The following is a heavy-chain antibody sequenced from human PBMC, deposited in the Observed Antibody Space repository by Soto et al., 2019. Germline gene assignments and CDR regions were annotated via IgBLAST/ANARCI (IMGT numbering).Heavy chain of an antibody. D-gene: IGHD2-15*01. CDR2: INHSGST. Sequence: SETLSLTCAVYGGSFSGYYWSWIRQPPGKGLEWIGEINHSGSTNYNPSLKSRVTISVDTSKNQFSLKLSSVTAADTAVYYCARGIVVVVAATPNWFDPWGQGTLVTVSS. J-gene: IGHJ5*02. V-gene: IGHV4-34*01. CDR3: ARGIVVVVAATPNWFDP. CDR1: GGSFSGYY.